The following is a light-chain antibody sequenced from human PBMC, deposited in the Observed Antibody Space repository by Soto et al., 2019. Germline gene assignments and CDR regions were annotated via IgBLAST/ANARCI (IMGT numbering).Light chain of an antibody. J-gene: IGKJ2*01. CDR3: QQYNNWPLQYT. CDR1: QSVSSN. CDR2: GAS. V-gene: IGKV3-15*01. Sequence: EIVMTQSPATLSVSPGERATLSCRASQSVSSNLAWYQQKPGQAPRPLINGASTRATGIPARFSGSGSGTEFTLTISSLQSEDFAVYYCQQYNNWPLQYTFGQGTKLEIK.